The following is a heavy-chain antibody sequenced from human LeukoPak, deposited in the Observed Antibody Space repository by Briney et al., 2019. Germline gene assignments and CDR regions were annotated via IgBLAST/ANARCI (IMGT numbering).Heavy chain of an antibody. D-gene: IGHD3-22*01. CDR3: AKDYYTWRF. CDR1: GFTFSGYA. CDR2: ISGSGGST. J-gene: IGHJ4*02. V-gene: IGHV3-23*01. Sequence: GASLRLSCAASGFTFSGYAMSWVRQAPGKGLEWVSSISGSGGSTYYADSVKGRFTISRDNSKNTLYLEMNSLRAEDTAVYYCAKDYYTWRFWGQGTLVTVSS.